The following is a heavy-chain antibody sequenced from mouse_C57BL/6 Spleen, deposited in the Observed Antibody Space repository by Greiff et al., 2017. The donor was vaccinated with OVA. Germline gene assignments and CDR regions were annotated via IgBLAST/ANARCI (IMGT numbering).Heavy chain of an antibody. D-gene: IGHD2-2*01. CDR1: GFNIKNTF. CDR3: ARWGLPYYFDY. CDR2: IDPANGNS. J-gene: IGHJ2*01. Sequence: VQRVESVAELVRPGASVKLSCTASGFNIKNTFMHWVKQRPEPGLEWIGRIDPANGNSKYDPKFQGKATITADSTTNTAYLQLSSLTSEDTAIYYCARWGLPYYFDYWGQGTTLTVSS. V-gene: IGHV14-3*01.